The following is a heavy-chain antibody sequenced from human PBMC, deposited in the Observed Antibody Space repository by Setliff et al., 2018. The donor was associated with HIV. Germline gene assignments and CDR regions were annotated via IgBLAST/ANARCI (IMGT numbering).Heavy chain of an antibody. Sequence: KPSETLSLTCAVSGYSFSGGYYWAWIRQPPGKGLEWIGSIYHSGSTYYNPSLKSRVTISVDTSKNQFSLKLSSVTAADTAVYYCARGIAAAGVFDYWGQGTLVTVSS. CDR1: GYSFSGGYY. J-gene: IGHJ4*02. V-gene: IGHV4-38-2*01. CDR2: IYHSGST. CDR3: ARGIAAAGVFDY. D-gene: IGHD6-13*01.